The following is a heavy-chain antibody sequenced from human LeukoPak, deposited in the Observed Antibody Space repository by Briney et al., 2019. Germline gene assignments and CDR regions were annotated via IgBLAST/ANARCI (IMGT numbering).Heavy chain of an antibody. CDR3: AKDVGATNYNGMDV. V-gene: IGHV3-9*01. D-gene: IGHD1-26*01. CDR1: GFSYDDYA. Sequence: PGGALRLSCVASGFSYDDYAMHWVRQAPGKGLEWVSGISWNRHSIVYADSVKGRFTISRDNARNSLYLQMNNLKSEDTALYYCAKDVGATNYNGMDVWGQGTTVTVSS. CDR2: ISWNRHSI. J-gene: IGHJ6*02.